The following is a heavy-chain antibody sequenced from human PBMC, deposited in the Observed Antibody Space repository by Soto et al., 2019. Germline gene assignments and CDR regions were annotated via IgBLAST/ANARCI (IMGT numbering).Heavy chain of an antibody. V-gene: IGHV1-69*06. CDR3: AGVGGSYFTEYFQH. D-gene: IGHD1-26*01. J-gene: IGHJ1*01. Sequence: SVKVSCKASGGTFSSYAISWVRQAPGQGLEWMGGIIPIFGTANYAQKFQGRVTITADKSTSTAYMELSSLRSEDTAVYYCAGVGGSYFTEYFQHWGQGTLVTVSS. CDR1: GGTFSSYA. CDR2: IIPIFGTA.